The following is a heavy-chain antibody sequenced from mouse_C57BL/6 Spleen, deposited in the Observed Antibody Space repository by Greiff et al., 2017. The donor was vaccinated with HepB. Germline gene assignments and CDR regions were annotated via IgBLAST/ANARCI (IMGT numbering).Heavy chain of an antibody. CDR1: GFNIKDDY. CDR3: TTSTMITTFAY. D-gene: IGHD2-4*01. V-gene: IGHV14-4*01. Sequence: VQLQQSGAELVRPGASVKLSCTASGFNIKDDYMHWVKQRPEQGLEWIGWIDPENGDTEYASKFQGKATITADTSSNTAYLQLSSLTSEDTAVYDCTTSTMITTFAYWGQGTLVTVSA. CDR2: IDPENGDT. J-gene: IGHJ3*01.